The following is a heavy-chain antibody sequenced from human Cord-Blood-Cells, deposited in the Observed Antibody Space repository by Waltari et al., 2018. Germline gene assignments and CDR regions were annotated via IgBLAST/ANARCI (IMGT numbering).Heavy chain of an antibody. V-gene: IGHV4-39*01. CDR2: IYYRGRT. Sequence: QLQLQESGPGLVKPSETLSLTCTVSGCSISSSSYYWGWIRQPPGKGLEWIGSIYYRGRTYYNPSLKSRVTISVDTSKNQFSLKLSSVTAADTAVYYCARHTDPLRYFDYMADYWGQGTLVTVSS. J-gene: IGHJ4*02. D-gene: IGHD3-9*01. CDR1: GCSISSSSYY. CDR3: ARHTDPLRYFDYMADY.